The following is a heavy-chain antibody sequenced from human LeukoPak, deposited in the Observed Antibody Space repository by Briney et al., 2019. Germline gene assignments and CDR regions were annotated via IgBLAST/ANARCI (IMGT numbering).Heavy chain of an antibody. V-gene: IGHV3-11*01. D-gene: IGHD6-6*01. CDR2: ISCSGSTI. Sequence: GGSLRLSCAASGFTFSDYYMSWIRQAPGKGLEWVSYISCSGSTIYYADSVKGRFTISRDNAKNSLYLLMNSLRAEDTAVYYCASASARPGWFDPWGQGTRVTVSS. CDR3: ASASARPGWFDP. J-gene: IGHJ5*02. CDR1: GFTFSDYY.